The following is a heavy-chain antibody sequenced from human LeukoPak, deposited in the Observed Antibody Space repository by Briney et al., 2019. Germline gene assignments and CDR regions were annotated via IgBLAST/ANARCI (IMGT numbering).Heavy chain of an antibody. V-gene: IGHV4-31*03. CDR2: IYYSGST. D-gene: IGHD5-12*01. CDR1: GGSISSGGYY. J-gene: IGHJ5*02. Sequence: SQTLSLTCTVSGGSISSGGYYWSWIRQHPGKGLEWIGYIYYSGSTYYNPSLKSRVTISVDTSKNQFSLKLSSVTAADTAVYYCASEVIVATIWGNWFDPWGQETLVTVSS. CDR3: ASEVIVATIWGNWFDP.